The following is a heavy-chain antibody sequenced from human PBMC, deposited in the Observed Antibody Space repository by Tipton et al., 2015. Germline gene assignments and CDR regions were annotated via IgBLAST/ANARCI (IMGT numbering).Heavy chain of an antibody. D-gene: IGHD3-22*01. CDR3: ARAYYYDSSGYPLFDY. CDR1: GGSISSSSYY. Sequence: TLSLTCNVSGGSISSSSYYWGWIRQPPGKGLEWIGTIYYSGSTYYNPSLKSRVTISVDTSKNQFSLKLSSVTAADTAVYYCARAYYYDSSGYPLFDYWGQGTLVTVSS. V-gene: IGHV4-39*07. CDR2: IYYSGST. J-gene: IGHJ4*02.